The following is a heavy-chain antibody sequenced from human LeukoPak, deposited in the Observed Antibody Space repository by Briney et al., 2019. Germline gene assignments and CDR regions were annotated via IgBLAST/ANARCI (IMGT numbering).Heavy chain of an antibody. CDR2: IGYRSSPI. J-gene: IGHJ5*02. D-gene: IGHD5-24*01. CDR3: ARAPRADDNWFDP. V-gene: IGHV3-48*01. Sequence: GGSLRLSCAASGFTFSSYGMHWVRQAPGKGLEWVSYIGYRSSPIHYADSVKGRFTISRDNAKNSLYLQMNSLRAEDTALYYCARAPRADDNWFDPWGQGTLVTVSS. CDR1: GFTFSSYG.